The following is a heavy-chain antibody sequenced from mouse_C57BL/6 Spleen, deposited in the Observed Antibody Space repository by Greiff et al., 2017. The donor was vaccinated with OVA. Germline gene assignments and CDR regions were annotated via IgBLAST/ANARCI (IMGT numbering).Heavy chain of an antibody. Sequence: QVQLQQPGAELVKPGASVKMSCKASGYTFTSYWITWVKQRPGQGLEWIGDIYPGSGSTNYNEKFKSKATLTVDTSSSTAYMQLSSLASADSAVYDCARSGYYGSSYGYFDVWGTGTTVTVSS. D-gene: IGHD1-1*01. CDR3: ARSGYYGSSYGYFDV. CDR1: GYTFTSYW. V-gene: IGHV1-55*01. CDR2: IYPGSGST. J-gene: IGHJ1*03.